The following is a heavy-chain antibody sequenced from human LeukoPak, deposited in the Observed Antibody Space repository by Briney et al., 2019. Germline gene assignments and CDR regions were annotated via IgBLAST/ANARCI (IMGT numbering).Heavy chain of an antibody. CDR3: ARDLGEMATIGFDY. CDR2: IRTSGASA. V-gene: IGHV3-48*01. CDR1: GFTFTDYP. J-gene: IGHJ4*02. Sequence: GGSLRLSCAASGFTFTDYPMNWVRQAPGRGLEWVANIRTSGASAYNTNYADSVQGRVIISRDDAKKTLYLQMNSLRAEDTAVYYCARDLGEMATIGFDYWGQGTLVTVSS. D-gene: IGHD5-24*01.